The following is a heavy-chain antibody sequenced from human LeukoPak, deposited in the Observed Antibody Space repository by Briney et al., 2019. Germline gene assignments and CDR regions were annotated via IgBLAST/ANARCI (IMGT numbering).Heavy chain of an antibody. CDR1: GYTFTSYG. D-gene: IGHD2-2*01. CDR3: ATDPTDCSSTSCY. CDR2: ISAYNGNT. V-gene: IGHV1-18*01. Sequence: GASVKVSCKASGYTFTSYGISWVRQAPGQGLEWMGWISAYNGNTNYAQKLQARVTMTTDTSTSTAYMELRSLRSEDTAVYYCATDPTDCSSTSCYWGQGTMVTVSS. J-gene: IGHJ3*01.